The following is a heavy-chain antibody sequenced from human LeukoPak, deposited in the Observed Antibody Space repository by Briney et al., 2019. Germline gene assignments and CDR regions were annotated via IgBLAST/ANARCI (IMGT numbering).Heavy chain of an antibody. Sequence: GGSLRLSCAASGFTFSSYTMNWVRQAPGKGLQWVSSISSSGYVYYADSVKGRFTISRDNAKNSLYLQMNSLRAEDTAVYYCARGSGRRITIFGAGHYYVDVWGKGTTVTVSS. V-gene: IGHV3-21*01. D-gene: IGHD3-3*01. CDR1: GFTFSSYT. CDR3: ARGSGRRITIFGAGHYYVDV. J-gene: IGHJ6*03. CDR2: ISSSGYV.